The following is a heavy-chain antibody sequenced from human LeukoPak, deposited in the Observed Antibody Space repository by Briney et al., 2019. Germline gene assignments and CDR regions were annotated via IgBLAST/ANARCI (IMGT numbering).Heavy chain of an antibody. CDR2: ITDSGGDT. J-gene: IGHJ4*02. CDR3: VKGSAASRPYYFDY. CDR1: GFTFSHYA. D-gene: IGHD6-6*01. Sequence: EGSLRLSCAASGFTFSHYAMSWVRQAPGKGLEWVSAITDSGGDTFHADSVKGRLTISRDNSKNILFLQMNSLRAEDTAVYYCVKGSAASRPYYFDYWGLGTLVTVSS. V-gene: IGHV3-23*01.